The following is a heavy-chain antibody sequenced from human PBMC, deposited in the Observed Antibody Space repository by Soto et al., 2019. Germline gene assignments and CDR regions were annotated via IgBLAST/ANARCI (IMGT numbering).Heavy chain of an antibody. D-gene: IGHD6-19*01. CDR2: ISNYNGDT. J-gene: IGHJ5*02. CDR3: ARVDRTGSTTGWFGT. CDR1: GYTFTRYS. V-gene: IGHV1-18*04. Sequence: QVQLVQSGAEVKKPGASVQVSCKASGYTFTRYSINWVRQAPGQGLEWVGWISNYNGDTKYAQKFQGRVTLTTDTYKTTTYMALKSLTADETAVYFCARVDRTGSTTGWFGTWRQGTLNTVSS.